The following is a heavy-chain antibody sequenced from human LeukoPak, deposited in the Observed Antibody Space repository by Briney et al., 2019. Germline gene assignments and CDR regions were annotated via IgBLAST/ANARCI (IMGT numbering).Heavy chain of an antibody. Sequence: GGSLRLSCAASGFTFSSHDMGWVRQAPGKGLEWVSSISGRGSSTNYADSVKGRFTISRDNSKNTLFLQMNSLRAEDTAIYYCAKFWTSSPGYFDNWGQGTLVTVSS. D-gene: IGHD3/OR15-3a*01. J-gene: IGHJ4*02. V-gene: IGHV3-23*01. CDR2: ISGRGSST. CDR3: AKFWTSSPGYFDN. CDR1: GFTFSSHD.